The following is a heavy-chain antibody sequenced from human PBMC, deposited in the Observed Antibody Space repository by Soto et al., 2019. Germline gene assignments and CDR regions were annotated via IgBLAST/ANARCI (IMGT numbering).Heavy chain of an antibody. CDR3: AKGGSSFYFDF. CDR1: GFTFSTYA. D-gene: IGHD2-2*01. Sequence: PGGSLRLSCATSGFTFSTYAMVWVRQAPAKGLEWVSVIRASGDNTYYADSVKGRFTVSRDNSKNTQYLQMNSLRAEDTAVYYCAKGGSSFYFDFWGQGTLVTVSS. J-gene: IGHJ4*02. V-gene: IGHV3-23*01. CDR2: IRASGDNT.